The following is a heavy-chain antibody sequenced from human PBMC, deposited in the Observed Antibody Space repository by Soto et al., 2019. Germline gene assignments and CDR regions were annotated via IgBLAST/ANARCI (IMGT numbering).Heavy chain of an antibody. CDR1: GGTFSSYA. V-gene: IGHV1-69*06. D-gene: IGHD3-3*01. CDR3: ATGRLLEWFPYNSYYYYGMDV. CDR2: IIPIFGTA. J-gene: IGHJ6*02. Sequence: SVKVSCKASGGTFSSYAISWVRQAPGQGLEWMGGIIPIFGTANYAQKFQGRATITADKSTSTAYMELSSLRSEDTAVYYCATGRLLEWFPYNSYYYYGMDVWGQGTTVTVSS.